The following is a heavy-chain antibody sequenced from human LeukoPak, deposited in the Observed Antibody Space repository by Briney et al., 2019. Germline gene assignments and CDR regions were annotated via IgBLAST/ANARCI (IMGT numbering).Heavy chain of an antibody. Sequence: PSETLSLTCTVSGYSISSGSYYWSWIRQPAGEGLEWIGRIYTSGGTNYNPSLKSRVTISVDTSKNQFSLKLSSVTAADTAVYYCAGQLGSLSGFDPWGQGTLVTVSS. CDR1: GYSISSGSYY. V-gene: IGHV4-61*02. D-gene: IGHD3-16*01. J-gene: IGHJ5*02. CDR3: AGQLGSLSGFDP. CDR2: IYTSGGT.